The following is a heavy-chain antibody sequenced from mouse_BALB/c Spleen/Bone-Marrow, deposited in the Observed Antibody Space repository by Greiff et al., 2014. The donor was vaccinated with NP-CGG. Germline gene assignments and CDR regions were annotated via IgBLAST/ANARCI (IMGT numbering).Heavy chain of an antibody. Sequence: EVQLQQSGPELVKPGASVKMSCKASGYTFTSYVMHWVKQKPGQGLEWIGYINPYNDGTKYNEKFKGKATLTSDKSSSTAYMELSSLTSEDSAVYYCARMEGSPTAVYYATDYWGQGTSVTVSS. J-gene: IGHJ4*01. V-gene: IGHV1-14*01. CDR1: GYTFTSYV. CDR2: INPYNDGT. CDR3: ARMEGSPTAVYYATDY. D-gene: IGHD2-10*01.